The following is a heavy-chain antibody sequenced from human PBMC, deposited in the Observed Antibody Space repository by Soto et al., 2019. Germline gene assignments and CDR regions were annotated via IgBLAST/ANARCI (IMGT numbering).Heavy chain of an antibody. CDR1: GFTFSSYG. D-gene: IGHD6-6*01. Sequence: PGGSLRLSCAASGFTFSSYGMHWVRQAPGKGLEWVAVISYDGSNKYYADSVKGRFTISRDNSKNTLYLQMNSLRAEDTAVYYCANIAARFYYYYGMDVWGQGTTVTVSS. CDR3: ANIAARFYYYYGMDV. J-gene: IGHJ6*02. V-gene: IGHV3-30*18. CDR2: ISYDGSNK.